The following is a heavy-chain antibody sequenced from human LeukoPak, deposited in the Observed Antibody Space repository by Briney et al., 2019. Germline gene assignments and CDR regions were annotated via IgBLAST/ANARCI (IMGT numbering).Heavy chain of an antibody. CDR1: GFTFRSFW. Sequence: QPGGPLRLSCAASGFTFRSFWMSWVRQVPGKGLEWVANLNQDGSEKVYVDSVKGRFTISRDNPKNSLYLQMNSLRAEDTAVYFCARDFGACPHPAFDIWGQGTMVSVSS. CDR2: LNQDGSEK. J-gene: IGHJ3*02. V-gene: IGHV3-7*03. CDR3: ARDFGACPHPAFDI. D-gene: IGHD3-10*01.